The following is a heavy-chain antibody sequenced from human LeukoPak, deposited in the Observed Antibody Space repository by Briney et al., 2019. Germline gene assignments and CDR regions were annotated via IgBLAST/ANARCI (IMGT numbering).Heavy chain of an antibody. CDR1: GFSFNTHS. J-gene: IGHJ3*01. V-gene: IGHV3-21*06. CDR3: VRVSQDDDYYDSPVQGAFDP. D-gene: IGHD3-22*01. CDR2: ISSGSSHI. Sequence: GGSLRLSCAASGFSFNTHSMNWVRQSPGKGLEWVSSISSGSSHIHYADSMKGRFTISRDNAKNSLYLQMSSLRAEDTAMYYCVRVSQDDDYYDSPVQGAFDPWGQGTMVTVSS.